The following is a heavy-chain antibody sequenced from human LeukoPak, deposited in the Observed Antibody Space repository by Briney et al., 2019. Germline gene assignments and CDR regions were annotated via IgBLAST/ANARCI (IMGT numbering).Heavy chain of an antibody. CDR3: ARAYYYGSGSYYPNWFDS. D-gene: IGHD3-10*01. V-gene: IGHV4-59*01. J-gene: IGHJ5*01. Sequence: PSETLSLTCTVSGGSITTYYWSWIRQSPGKGLEWIGYIYNSGSVTYNPSLKSRVTISVDTSKNQFSLRLSSVTAADTAVYYCARAYYYGSGSYYPNWFDSWGQGTLVTVSS. CDR1: GGSITTYY. CDR2: IYNSGSV.